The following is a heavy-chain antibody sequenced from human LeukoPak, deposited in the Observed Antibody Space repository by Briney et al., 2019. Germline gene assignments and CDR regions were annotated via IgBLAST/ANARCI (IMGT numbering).Heavy chain of an antibody. CDR2: IYDSGST. Sequence: GSLRLSCAASGFTVSSNYMSWVRQAPGKGLEWIGYIYDSGSTNYNPSLKSRVTISVDTSKNQFSLKLSSVTAADTAVYYCARRGAYYYDSSGYHPGAFDIWGQGTMVTVSS. V-gene: IGHV4-59*02. CDR1: GFTVSSNY. D-gene: IGHD3-22*01. J-gene: IGHJ3*02. CDR3: ARRGAYYYDSSGYHPGAFDI.